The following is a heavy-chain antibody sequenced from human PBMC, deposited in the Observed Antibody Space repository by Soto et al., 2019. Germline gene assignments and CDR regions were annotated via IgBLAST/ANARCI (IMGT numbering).Heavy chain of an antibody. D-gene: IGHD3-16*01. CDR2: ISYDGGNK. CDR1: GFTFSSYG. J-gene: IGHJ6*02. Sequence: PGGSLRLSCAASGFTFSSYGIHWVRQAPGKGLEWVAFISYDGGNKYYADSVKGRFTISRDNSKNTLFLQMNSLRAEDTAVYYCAKVMITFGGSRYGLDVGGQGTTVTVSS. V-gene: IGHV3-30*18. CDR3: AKVMITFGGSRYGLDV.